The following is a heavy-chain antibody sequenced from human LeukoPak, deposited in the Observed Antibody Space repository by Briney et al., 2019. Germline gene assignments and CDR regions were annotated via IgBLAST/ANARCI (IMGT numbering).Heavy chain of an antibody. CDR3: ARADPFGYFDY. Sequence: GGSLRLSCEASGFTVSSNQMSWVRQAPGKGLEWVSVIYSGGSTYYADSVKGRFTISRDNSKNTLYLQMNSLRAEDTAVYYCARADPFGYFDYWGQGTLVTVSS. D-gene: IGHD2/OR15-2a*01. V-gene: IGHV3-66*01. J-gene: IGHJ4*02. CDR1: GFTVSSNQ. CDR2: IYSGGST.